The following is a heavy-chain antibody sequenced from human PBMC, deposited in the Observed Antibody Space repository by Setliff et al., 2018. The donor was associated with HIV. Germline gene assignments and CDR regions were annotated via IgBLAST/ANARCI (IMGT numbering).Heavy chain of an antibody. Sequence: ASVKVSCKASGYTFTSYYMHWVRQATGQGLEWMGWMNPNSGDTKYAQKFQGRVTMTRDTSISTAFMDLSSLRSDDTAMYYCARGVGSSWFDSWGQGTLVTVSS. D-gene: IGHD1-26*01. CDR3: ARGVGSSWFDS. CDR2: MNPNSGDT. J-gene: IGHJ5*01. V-gene: IGHV1-2*02. CDR1: GYTFTSYY.